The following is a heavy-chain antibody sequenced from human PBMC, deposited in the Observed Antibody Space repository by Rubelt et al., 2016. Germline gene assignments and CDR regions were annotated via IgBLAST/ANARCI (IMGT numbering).Heavy chain of an antibody. V-gene: IGHV3-15*07. CDR1: GLTFSSYG. CDR3: STGGYYLDY. D-gene: IGHD1-14*01. J-gene: IGHJ4*02. Sequence: GGGVVQPGRSLRLPCAASGLTFSSYGMHWVRQAPGKGLEWVGRVKSKPNGGTTDYAAPVKGRFFISRDDSKNTVYLQMNSLRTEDTAVYYCSTGGYYLDYWGQGTLVTVSS. CDR2: VKSKPNGGTT.